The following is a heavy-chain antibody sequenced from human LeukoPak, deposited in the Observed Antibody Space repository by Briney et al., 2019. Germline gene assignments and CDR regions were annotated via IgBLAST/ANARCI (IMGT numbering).Heavy chain of an antibody. CDR2: ISSSKTYI. CDR3: ARVTSGITGGTYYYYYMDA. CDR1: GFTFSSYA. D-gene: IGHD6-13*01. Sequence: GGSLRLSCAASGFTFSSYAMHWVRQAPGKGLEWVSSISSSKTYIYYADSVKGRFTISRDNVKNSLYLQMNSLRAEDTAVYYCARVTSGITGGTYYYYYMDAWGKGTTVTISS. V-gene: IGHV3-21*01. J-gene: IGHJ6*03.